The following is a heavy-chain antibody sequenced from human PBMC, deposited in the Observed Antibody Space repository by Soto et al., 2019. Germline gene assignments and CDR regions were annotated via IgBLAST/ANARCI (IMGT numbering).Heavy chain of an antibody. CDR2: IYYSGST. J-gene: IGHJ4*02. D-gene: IGHD3-16*01. CDR3: ARLTRYLGGFDC. CDR1: GGSISSYY. Sequence: QVQLQESGPGLVKPSETLSLTCTVSGGSISSYYWSWIRQPPGKGLECIGYIYYSGSTNYNPSLNSRVTISVDTSKNQFSLKLSSVTAADTAVYYCARLTRYLGGFDCWGQGTLVTVSS. V-gene: IGHV4-59*08.